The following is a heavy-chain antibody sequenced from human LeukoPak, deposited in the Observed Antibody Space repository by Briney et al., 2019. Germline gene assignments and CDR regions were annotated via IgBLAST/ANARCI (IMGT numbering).Heavy chain of an antibody. Sequence: AGGSLRLSCAASGFTVSSNYMSWVRQAPGKGLEWVSVIYSGGSTCYADTVKGRFTISRDNSKNTLYLQMNSLRVEDTAVYYCARDSDYYDSRGSLGAYWGQGTLVTVSS. D-gene: IGHD3-22*01. V-gene: IGHV3-53*01. CDR2: IYSGGST. CDR3: ARDSDYYDSRGSLGAY. J-gene: IGHJ4*02. CDR1: GFTVSSNY.